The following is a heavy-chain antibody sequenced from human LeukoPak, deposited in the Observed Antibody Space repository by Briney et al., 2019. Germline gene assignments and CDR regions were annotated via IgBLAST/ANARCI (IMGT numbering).Heavy chain of an antibody. CDR3: ARAPRLAPDY. CDR2: IYHDGRI. Sequence: SETLSLTCTVSGYSLTNGYYWGWIRQPPGKGLEWIGSIYHDGRIDYNPSLKSRVTISVDTSKNQFSLKLSSVTAADTAVYYCARAPRLAPDYWGQGTLVTVSS. D-gene: IGHD3-9*01. J-gene: IGHJ4*02. V-gene: IGHV4-38-2*02. CDR1: GYSLTNGYY.